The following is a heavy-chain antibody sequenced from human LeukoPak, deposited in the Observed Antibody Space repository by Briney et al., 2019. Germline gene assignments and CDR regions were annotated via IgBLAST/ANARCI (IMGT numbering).Heavy chain of an antibody. V-gene: IGHV1-2*02. CDR1: GYTFTGYY. D-gene: IGHD2/OR15-2a*01. J-gene: IGHJ4*02. CDR2: INPKIVGT. CDR3: ARESDDSTLSLGPGYFDY. Sequence: GPPGKVSCKPSGYTFTGYYMHWLRQAPGQGLEWMGWINPKIVGTNYAQKFQGSVTMTRDTSISTAYMELSRLRSDDTGVYYCARESDDSTLSLGPGYFDYWGQGTLVTVSS.